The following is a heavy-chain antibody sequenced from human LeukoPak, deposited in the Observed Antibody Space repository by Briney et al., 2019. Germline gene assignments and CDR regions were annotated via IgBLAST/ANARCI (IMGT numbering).Heavy chain of an antibody. Sequence: NPSETLSLTCTVSGGSISSGGYYWSWIRQHPGKGLEWIGYIYHSENAYYNPSLKSRVTISLDRSKNQFSLKLNSVTAADTAVYYCARVYGDPNWFDPWGQGTLVTVSS. V-gene: IGHV4-30-2*01. D-gene: IGHD4-17*01. CDR2: IYHSENA. CDR3: ARVYGDPNWFDP. CDR1: GGSISSGGYY. J-gene: IGHJ5*02.